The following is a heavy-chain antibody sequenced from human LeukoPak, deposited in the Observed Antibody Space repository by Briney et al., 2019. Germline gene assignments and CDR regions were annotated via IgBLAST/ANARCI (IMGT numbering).Heavy chain of an antibody. CDR2: IYYSGST. V-gene: IGHV4-59*01. J-gene: IGHJ5*02. CDR3: ARDTMGSPYYASSGYDP. D-gene: IGHD3-22*01. CDR1: GGSISSYY. Sequence: SETLSLTCTVSGGSISSYYWSWIRQPPGKGPEWIGYIYYSGSTNYNPSLKSRVTISVDTSKNQFSLKLSSVTAADTAVYYCARDTMGSPYYASSGYDPWGQGTLVTVSS.